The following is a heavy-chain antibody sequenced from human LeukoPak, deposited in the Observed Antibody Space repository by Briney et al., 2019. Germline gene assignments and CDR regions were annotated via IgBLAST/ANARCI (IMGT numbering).Heavy chain of an antibody. CDR1: RFTFSDYY. J-gene: IGHJ6*04. CDR3: ARDRGKAYYYGSGQDV. Sequence: AGGSLRLSCTASRFTFSDYYMSWIRQAPGKGLEWVSYISSSGSNIYYADSVKGRFTISRDNAKNSLYLQMNSLRAEDTAVYYCARDRGKAYYYGSGQDVWGKGTMVTVSS. D-gene: IGHD3-10*01. CDR2: ISSSGSNI. V-gene: IGHV3-11*04.